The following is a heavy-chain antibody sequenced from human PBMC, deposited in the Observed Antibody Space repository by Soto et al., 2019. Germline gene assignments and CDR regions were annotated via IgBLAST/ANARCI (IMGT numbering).Heavy chain of an antibody. D-gene: IGHD2-2*01. CDR3: ARYIPGVRYYGMDV. Sequence: PGGSLRLSCAASGFTFSSYAMSWVHQAPGKGLEWVSLISGSGSSTYYADSVKGRFTISRDNSGNTLFLEMYSLRAEDTAVYYCARYIPGVRYYGMDVWGQGTTVTVSS. V-gene: IGHV3-23*01. CDR1: GFTFSSYA. CDR2: ISGSGSST. J-gene: IGHJ6*02.